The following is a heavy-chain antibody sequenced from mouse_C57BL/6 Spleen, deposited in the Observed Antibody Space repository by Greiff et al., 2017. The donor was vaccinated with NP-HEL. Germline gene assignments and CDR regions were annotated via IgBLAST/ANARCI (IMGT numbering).Heavy chain of an antibody. CDR3: TKSDGKGGWYFDV. Sequence: EVQLQQSGAELVRPGASVKLSCTASGFNIKDDYMHWVKQRPEQGLEWIGWIDPENGDTEYASKFQGKATITADTSSNTAYLQLSRLTSEDTAVYYCTKSDGKGGWYFDVWGTGTTVTVSS. CDR1: GFNIKDDY. CDR2: IDPENGDT. D-gene: IGHD2-1*01. V-gene: IGHV14-4*01. J-gene: IGHJ1*03.